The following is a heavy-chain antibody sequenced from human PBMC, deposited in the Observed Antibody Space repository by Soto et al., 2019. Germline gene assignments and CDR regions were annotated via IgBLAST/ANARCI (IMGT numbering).Heavy chain of an antibody. CDR3: ARDQRFLGSGGSCYSLWCGWGMDV. J-gene: IGHJ6*02. CDR1: GDSVSSNSAA. D-gene: IGHD2-15*01. Sequence: PSQTLSLTCVISGDSVSSNSAAWNWIRQSPSRGLEWLGRTYYRSKWYNDYAVSVKSRITINPDTSKNQFSLQLNSVTPEDTAVYYCARDQRFLGSGGSCYSLWCGWGMDVWGQGTTVTVSS. CDR2: TYYRSKWYN. V-gene: IGHV6-1*01.